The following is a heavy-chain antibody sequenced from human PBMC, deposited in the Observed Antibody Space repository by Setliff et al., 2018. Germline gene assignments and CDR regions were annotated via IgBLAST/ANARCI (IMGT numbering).Heavy chain of an antibody. D-gene: IGHD6-19*01. J-gene: IGHJ6*02. CDR3: ARLGTKDSSGWYYYYYGTDV. CDR2: ISSSSSTI. CDR1: GFTFSSYS. V-gene: IGHV3-48*04. Sequence: PGGSLRLSCAASGFTFSSYSMNWVRQAPGKGLEWVSYISSSSSTIYYADSVKGRFTISRDNAKNSLYLQMNSLRAEDTAVYYCARLGTKDSSGWYYYYYGTDVWGQGTTVTVSS.